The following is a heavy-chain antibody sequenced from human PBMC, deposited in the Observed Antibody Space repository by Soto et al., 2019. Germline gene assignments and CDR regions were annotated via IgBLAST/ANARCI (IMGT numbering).Heavy chain of an antibody. CDR3: AREYTAWPLAYGLDV. V-gene: IGHV3-21*01. D-gene: IGHD2-2*02. CDR2: ISSRSDI. J-gene: IGHJ6*02. Sequence: GGSLRLSCVGSGFTFRTYTINWVRQAPGKGLEWVSPISSRSDIYYGYSVRGRFTISRDNGKNSVSLQMNSLRAEDTAVYYCAREYTAWPLAYGLDVWGQGTTVTVSS. CDR1: GFTFRTYT.